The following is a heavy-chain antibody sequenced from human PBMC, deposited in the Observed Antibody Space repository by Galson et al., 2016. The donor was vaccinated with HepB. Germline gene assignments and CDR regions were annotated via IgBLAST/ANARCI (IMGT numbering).Heavy chain of an antibody. D-gene: IGHD7-27*01. CDR1: GFTFSSYD. V-gene: IGHV3-13*01. CDR3: ARARGYRTGDQTGGAMGV. Sequence: CAASGFTFSSYDMHWVRQATGKGLEWVSGIGIAGDTYNPGSVKGRFTISRENAKNSLYLQMNSLRAGDTAVYDCARARGYRTGDQTGGAMGVWGQGTTVTVSS. J-gene: IGHJ6*02. CDR2: IGIAGDT.